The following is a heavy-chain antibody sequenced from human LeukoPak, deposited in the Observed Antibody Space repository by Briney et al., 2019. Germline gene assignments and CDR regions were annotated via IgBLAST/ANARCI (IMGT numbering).Heavy chain of an antibody. D-gene: IGHD3-10*01. J-gene: IGHJ3*02. V-gene: IGHV7-4-1*02. CDR1: GYTFTSYT. CDR3: ARSPNDLAGSSPYI. Sequence: GASVKVSCKASGYTFTSYTMNWVRQAPGQGLEWMGWINTNTGNPTYAQGFTGRFVFSLDTSVSTAYLQISSLKAEDTAVYYCARSPNDLAGSSPYIWGQGTMVTVSS. CDR2: INTNTGNP.